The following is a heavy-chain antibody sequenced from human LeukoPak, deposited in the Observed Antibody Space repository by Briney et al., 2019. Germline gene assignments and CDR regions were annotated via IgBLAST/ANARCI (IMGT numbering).Heavy chain of an antibody. D-gene: IGHD6-6*01. CDR3: ANWKAALDY. J-gene: IGHJ4*02. CDR2: ISYDGSNK. V-gene: IGHV3-30*18. Sequence: GGSLRLSCAASGFTFSSYGMHWVRQAPGKGLEWVAVISYDGSNKYYADSVKGRFTTSRDNSKNTLYLQMNSLRAEDTAVYYCANWKAALDYWGQGTLVTVSS. CDR1: GFTFSSYG.